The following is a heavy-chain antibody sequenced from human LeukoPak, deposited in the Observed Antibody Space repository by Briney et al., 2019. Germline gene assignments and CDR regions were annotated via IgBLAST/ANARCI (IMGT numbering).Heavy chain of an antibody. D-gene: IGHD1-26*01. CDR1: GGSISSGGYY. J-gene: IGHJ4*02. CDR2: IYNSGST. Sequence: SETLSLTCTVSGGSISSGGYYWSWIRQHPGKGLEWIGYIYNSGSTNYNPSLKSRVTISIDTSKNQFSLNLTSVTPADTAVYYCARVGSGSFRDWGQGTLVTVSS. V-gene: IGHV4-61*08. CDR3: ARVGSGSFRD.